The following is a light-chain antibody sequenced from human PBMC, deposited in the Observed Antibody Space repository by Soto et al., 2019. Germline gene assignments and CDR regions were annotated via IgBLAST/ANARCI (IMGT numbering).Light chain of an antibody. CDR2: HAS. Sequence: EIVLTQSPGTLSLSPGEIATLSCRTSESIDNNFLAWYQQKPGRAPRFLIYHASSRATGIPNRFSGSGSGTDFTLTISRLEPEDFAVYYCQQYGSGPPTFGPGTKVDV. CDR3: QQYGSGPPT. J-gene: IGKJ3*01. V-gene: IGKV3-20*01. CDR1: ESIDNNF.